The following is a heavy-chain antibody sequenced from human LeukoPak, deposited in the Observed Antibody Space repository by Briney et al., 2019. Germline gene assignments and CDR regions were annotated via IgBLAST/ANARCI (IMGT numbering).Heavy chain of an antibody. J-gene: IGHJ6*02. D-gene: IGHD5-24*01. CDR1: GGTFSSYA. CDR2: IIPIFGTA. V-gene: IGHV1-69*13. Sequence: ASVKVSCKASGGTFSSYAISWVRQAPGQGLEWMGGIIPIFGTANYAQKFQGRVTITADESTSTAYMELSSLRSEDTAVYYCAKRDGYDGHYYYGMDVWGQGTTVTDSS. CDR3: AKRDGYDGHYYYGMDV.